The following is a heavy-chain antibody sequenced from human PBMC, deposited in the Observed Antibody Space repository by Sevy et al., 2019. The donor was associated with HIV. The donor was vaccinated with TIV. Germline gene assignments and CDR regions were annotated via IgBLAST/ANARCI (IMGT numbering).Heavy chain of an antibody. CDR3: ARGRSNFRY. D-gene: IGHD1-1*01. CDR1: GASMSGYY. CDR2: IYDTADT. Sequence: SETLSLTCTLSGASMSGYYWSWIRQPPGKGLEWIGYIYDTADTNFNPSLKSRFTISQDTSKTQFSLSLSSVNTADTAVYYCARGRSNFRYWGQGTLVTVSS. V-gene: IGHV4-59*13. J-gene: IGHJ4*02.